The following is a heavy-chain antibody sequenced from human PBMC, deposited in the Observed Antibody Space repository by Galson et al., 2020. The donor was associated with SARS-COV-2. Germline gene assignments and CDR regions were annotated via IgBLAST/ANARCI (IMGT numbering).Heavy chain of an antibody. CDR3: ARHYYDGSDFYVTPFDS. CDR1: GGTFSSYA. CDR2: IIPGFGTR. D-gene: IGHD3-16*01. Sequence: SVKVSCKASGGTFSSYAISWVRQAPGQGLEWMAGIIPGFGTRHFAQKFQDRVTIIADESTTTAYMELSSLRSEDTALYYCARHYYDGSDFYVTPFDSWGQGTLVTVSS. J-gene: IGHJ4*02. V-gene: IGHV1-69*13.